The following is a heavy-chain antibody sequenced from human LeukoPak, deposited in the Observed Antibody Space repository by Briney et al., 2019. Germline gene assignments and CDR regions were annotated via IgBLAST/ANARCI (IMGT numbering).Heavy chain of an antibody. Sequence: GGSLRLSCAASGFTFNSYAMSWVRQAPGKGLAWVSPISGGSGSTYCADSVKGRFTISRDNSKNTLYLQMNSLRDEDTAVYYCAKHRFESGGYHSTDWGQGTLVTVSS. V-gene: IGHV3-23*01. CDR2: ISGGSGST. J-gene: IGHJ4*02. D-gene: IGHD3-22*01. CDR3: AKHRFESGGYHSTD. CDR1: GFTFNSYA.